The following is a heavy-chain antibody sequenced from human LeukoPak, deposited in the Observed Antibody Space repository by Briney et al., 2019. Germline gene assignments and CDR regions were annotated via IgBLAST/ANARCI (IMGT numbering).Heavy chain of an antibody. D-gene: IGHD6-13*01. CDR1: GDSVSNNNVA. CDR2: ASYKSEWSL. CDR3: ATLVYSSSWSFDY. J-gene: IGHJ4*02. V-gene: IGHV6-1*01. Sequence: SQTLSLTCAISGDSVSNNNVAWNWVRQSPSRGLEWLGRASYKSEWSLNYAVSVKSRITINADTSKNQFSLKLSSVTATDTAVYYCATLVYSSSWSFDYWGQGTLVSVSS.